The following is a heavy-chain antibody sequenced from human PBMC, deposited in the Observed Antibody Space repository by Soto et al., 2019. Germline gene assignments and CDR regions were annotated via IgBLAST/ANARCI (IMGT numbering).Heavy chain of an antibody. CDR2: INPNSGDT. J-gene: IGHJ6*02. CDR3: AREREGYSYGTHHYYGMDV. Sequence: ASVQVPCKASGYTFTCYYMHWVRQAPGQGLEWMGWINPNSGDTNYAKKFQGWVTMTRDTSISTAYMALRRLRSDDTAVYYYAREREGYSYGTHHYYGMDVWGQGTTVTVSS. V-gene: IGHV1-2*04. D-gene: IGHD5-18*01. CDR1: GYTFTCYY.